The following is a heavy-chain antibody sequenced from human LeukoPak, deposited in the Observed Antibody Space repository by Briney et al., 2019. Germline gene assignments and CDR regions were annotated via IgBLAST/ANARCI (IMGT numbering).Heavy chain of an antibody. CDR1: GGSISSFY. V-gene: IGHV4-59*01. D-gene: IGHD3-10*01. CDR2: IYYSGST. J-gene: IGHJ4*02. CDR3: ARAGRTFDGSGSYYNLLDY. Sequence: SETLFLTCTVSGGSISSFYWTWIRQPPGKGLEWIGYIYYSGSTNYNPSLKSRVTISVDTSMNQFSLKLSSVTAADTAVYYCARAGRTFDGSGSYYNLLDYWGQGTLVTVSS.